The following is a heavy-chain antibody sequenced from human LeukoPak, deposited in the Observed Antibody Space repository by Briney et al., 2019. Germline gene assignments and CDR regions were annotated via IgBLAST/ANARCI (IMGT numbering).Heavy chain of an antibody. Sequence: ASVKVSCKVSGYTLTELSMHWVRQAPGKGLEWMGGFDPEDGETIYAQKFQGRVTMTEDTSTDTAYMELRSLRSDDTAVYYCARFRLTGTSDDAFDIWGQGTMVTVSS. CDR1: GYTLTELS. CDR2: FDPEDGET. CDR3: ARFRLTGTSDDAFDI. D-gene: IGHD1-1*01. J-gene: IGHJ3*02. V-gene: IGHV1-24*01.